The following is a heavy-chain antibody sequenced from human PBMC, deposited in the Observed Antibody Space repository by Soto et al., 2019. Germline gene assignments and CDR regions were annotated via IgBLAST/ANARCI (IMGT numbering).Heavy chain of an antibody. Sequence: PSQTLSLTCAISGDSVSSNSAAWSWIRQSPSRGLEWLGRTYYRSKWYNDYAVSVKSRITINPDTSKNQFSLQLNSVTPEDTAVYYCARERGSSSWYYYYYGMDVWGQGTTVTVSS. CDR1: GDSVSSNSAA. CDR3: ARERGSSSWYYYYYGMDV. D-gene: IGHD6-13*01. J-gene: IGHJ6*02. CDR2: TYYRSKWYN. V-gene: IGHV6-1*01.